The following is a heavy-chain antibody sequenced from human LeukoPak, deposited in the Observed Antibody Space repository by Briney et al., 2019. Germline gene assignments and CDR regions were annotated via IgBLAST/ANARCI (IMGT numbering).Heavy chain of an antibody. CDR3: ASVSSGYDFDY. J-gene: IGHJ4*02. CDR2: IKQDGSEK. Sequence: GGSLRLSCAASGVTFSSYWMSWVRQAPGKGLEWVANIKQDGSEKYYVDSVKGRFTISRDNAKNSLYLQMNSLRAEDTAVYYCASVSSGYDFDYWGQGTLVTVSS. D-gene: IGHD3-22*01. V-gene: IGHV3-7*01. CDR1: GVTFSSYW.